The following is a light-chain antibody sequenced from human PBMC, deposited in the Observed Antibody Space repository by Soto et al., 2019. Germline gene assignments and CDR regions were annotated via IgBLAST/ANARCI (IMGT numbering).Light chain of an antibody. CDR2: EVS. J-gene: IGLJ1*01. V-gene: IGLV2-14*01. CDR1: SSDVGGYDY. Sequence: QSALTQPASVSGSPGQSITISCTGTSSDVGGYDYVSWYQQYPGKAPKLIIFEVSNRPSGVSNRFSGSKSGNTASLTISGLQAEDEADYYCSSYTSGTTLAFGTGTKLTVL. CDR3: SSYTSGTTLA.